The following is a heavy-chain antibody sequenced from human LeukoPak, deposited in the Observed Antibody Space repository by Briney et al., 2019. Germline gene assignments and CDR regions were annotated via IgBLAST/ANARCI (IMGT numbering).Heavy chain of an antibody. Sequence: ASETLSLTCTVSGGSIRSSYYYWGWIRQPPGKGLEWIGSIYDSGSTYYNPSLKSRVTISVDTSKNQFSLKLNSVTAADTAVYYCARDITPYYDFWSGYYSSGRGEHDYWGQGTLVTVSS. J-gene: IGHJ4*02. CDR2: IYDSGST. D-gene: IGHD3-3*01. CDR1: GGSIRSSYYY. V-gene: IGHV4-39*02. CDR3: ARDITPYYDFWSGYYSSGRGEHDY.